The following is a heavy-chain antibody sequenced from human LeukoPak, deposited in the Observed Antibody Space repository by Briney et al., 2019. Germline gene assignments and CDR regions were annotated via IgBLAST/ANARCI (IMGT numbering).Heavy chain of an antibody. V-gene: IGHV1-24*01. Sequence: GASVKVSCKVSGYTLTELSMHWVRQAPGKGLEWRGGFDPEDGETIYAQKFQGRVTMTKDTSTDTAYMELSSLRSEDTAVYYCATARVVVAATRWDYWGQGTLVTVSS. J-gene: IGHJ4*02. CDR3: ATARVVVAATRWDY. CDR1: GYTLTELS. CDR2: FDPEDGET. D-gene: IGHD2-15*01.